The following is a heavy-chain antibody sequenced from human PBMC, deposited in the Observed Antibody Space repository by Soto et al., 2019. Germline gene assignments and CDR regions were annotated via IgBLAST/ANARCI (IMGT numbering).Heavy chain of an antibody. V-gene: IGHV5-51*01. D-gene: IGHD4-17*01. CDR3: ARHENGAYKYGYFDY. CDR1: GYNFKTDW. J-gene: IGHJ4*02. CDR2: IYPGDSDT. Sequence: GESLKISCKASGYNFKTDWIGWVRQMPGRGLEWMGMIYPGDSDTRYSPSFQGQVTISADRSTNMAYLQWIGLEASDTAMYYCARHENGAYKYGYFDYWGQGTLVTVSS.